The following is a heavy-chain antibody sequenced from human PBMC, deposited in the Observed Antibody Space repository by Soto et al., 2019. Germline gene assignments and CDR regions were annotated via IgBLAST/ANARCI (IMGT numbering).Heavy chain of an antibody. D-gene: IGHD3-10*01. CDR1: GGSFSGYY. Sequence: PSETLSLTCAVYGGSFSGYYWSWIRQPPGKGLEWIGEINHSGSTNYNPSLKSRVTISVDTSKNQFSLKLSSVTAADTAVYYCARATQDGSGSYYNPRGVDPWGQGTLVTVSS. CDR2: INHSGST. CDR3: ARATQDGSGSYYNPRGVDP. J-gene: IGHJ5*02. V-gene: IGHV4-34*01.